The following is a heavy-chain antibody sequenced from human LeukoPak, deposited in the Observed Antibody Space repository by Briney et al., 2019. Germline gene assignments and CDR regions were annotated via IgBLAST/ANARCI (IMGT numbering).Heavy chain of an antibody. CDR2: ISHTGNM. CDR3: ARGGGGYDYLH. J-gene: IGHJ4*02. D-gene: IGHD5-12*01. Sequence: PSETLSLTCAVSGGSISSGGYSWSWLRQPPGKGLEWIGYISHTGNMYYNPALKSRATISVDRSKNQFSLKLSSVTAADTAVYYCARGGGGYDYLHWGQGTLVTVSS. V-gene: IGHV4-30-2*01. CDR1: GGSISSGGYS.